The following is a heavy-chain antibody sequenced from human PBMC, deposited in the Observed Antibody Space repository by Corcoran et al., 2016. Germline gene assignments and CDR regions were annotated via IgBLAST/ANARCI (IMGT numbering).Heavy chain of an antibody. CDR3: ASLPTVTTPTYLIN. Sequence: QVQLQQWGAGLLKPSETLSPTCAVYGGSFSGYYWSWIRQPPGKGLEWIGEINHSGSTNYNPSLKSRVTISVDTSKNQFSLKLSSVTAADTAVYYCASLPTVTTPTYLINWGQGTLVTVSS. J-gene: IGHJ4*02. D-gene: IGHD4-17*01. V-gene: IGHV4-34*01. CDR1: GGSFSGYY. CDR2: INHSGST.